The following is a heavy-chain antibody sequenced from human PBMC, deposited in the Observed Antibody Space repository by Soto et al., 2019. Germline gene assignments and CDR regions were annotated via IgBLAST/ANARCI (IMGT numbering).Heavy chain of an antibody. D-gene: IGHD2-2*01. CDR3: AKPNLYCSSTSCYDN. CDR2: ISGSGGRT. Sequence: GGSLRLSCAASGFTFSNYAMSWVRQAPGKGLEWVSVISGSGGRTYYADSVKGRFTISRDNSKNTLYLQMNSLRAEDTAVYYCAKPNLYCSSTSCYDNWDQGTLVTVSS. J-gene: IGHJ4*02. V-gene: IGHV3-23*01. CDR1: GFTFSNYA.